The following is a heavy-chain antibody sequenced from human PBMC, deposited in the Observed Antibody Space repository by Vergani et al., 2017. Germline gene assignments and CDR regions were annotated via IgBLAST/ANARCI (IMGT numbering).Heavy chain of an antibody. Sequence: QLQLQESGPGLVKPSETLSLTCTVSGGSISSSSYYWGWIRQPPGKGLEWIGSIYYSGSTYYNPSLKSRVTISVDTSKNQFSLKLSSVTAADTAVYYCATKGGEDYDFWSGYYGDNWFDPWGQGTLVTVSS. V-gene: IGHV4-39*07. CDR1: GGSISSSSYY. J-gene: IGHJ5*02. D-gene: IGHD3-3*01. CDR3: ATKGGEDYDFWSGYYGDNWFDP. CDR2: IYYSGST.